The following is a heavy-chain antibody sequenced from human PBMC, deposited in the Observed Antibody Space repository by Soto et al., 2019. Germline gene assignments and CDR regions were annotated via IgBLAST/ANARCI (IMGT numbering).Heavy chain of an antibody. CDR2: INHNGRT. V-gene: IGHV4-34*01. CDR3: ARGSSGGDFDY. Sequence: QVQLQQWGAGLLKPSETLSLTCAVYGGSFSGYYWSWIRQPPGKGLEWIGEINHNGRTNNNPSLKRRVTTSVDTSKNQFSLKLSSVTAADTAVYYWARGSSGGDFDYWGQGTLVTVSS. D-gene: IGHD3-10*01. J-gene: IGHJ4*02. CDR1: GGSFSGYY.